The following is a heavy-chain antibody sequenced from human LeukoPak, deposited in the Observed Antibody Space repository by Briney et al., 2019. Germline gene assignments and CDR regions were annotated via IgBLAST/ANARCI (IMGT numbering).Heavy chain of an antibody. CDR3: ARGRNVDTSMVNDY. D-gene: IGHD5-18*01. Sequence: GGSLRLSCAASGFTFSSYGMHWVRQAPGKGLEWVAVISYDGSNKYYADSVKGQFTISRDNSKNTVYLQMNSLRGEDTAVYYCARGRNVDTSMVNDYWGQGTLVTVSS. CDR1: GFTFSSYG. J-gene: IGHJ4*02. V-gene: IGHV3-30*03. CDR2: ISYDGSNK.